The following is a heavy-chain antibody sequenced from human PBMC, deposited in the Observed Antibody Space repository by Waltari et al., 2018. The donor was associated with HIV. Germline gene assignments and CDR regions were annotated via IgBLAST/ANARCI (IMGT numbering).Heavy chain of an antibody. V-gene: IGHV4-38-2*02. D-gene: IGHD3-22*01. CDR3: ARDQDYYDSSGYTCYAFDM. CDR1: ASSISSGYY. Sequence: QVQLQESGPGVVKPSETLSLTCTVSASSISSGYYWGWIRQSPGKGLERIGSIYRSGTTYYNPSLKSRVTISVNMSKNQFSLKLTSMTAADTALYYCARDQDYYDSSGYTCYAFDMWGPGTMVTVSS. CDR2: IYRSGTT. J-gene: IGHJ3*02.